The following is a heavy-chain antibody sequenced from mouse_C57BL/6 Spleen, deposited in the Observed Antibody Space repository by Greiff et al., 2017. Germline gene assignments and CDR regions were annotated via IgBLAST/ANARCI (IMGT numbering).Heavy chain of an antibody. CDR2: INPNYGTT. J-gene: IGHJ4*01. CDR1: GYSFTDYN. V-gene: IGHV1-39*01. CDR3: ARSGYYGSPGAMDY. D-gene: IGHD1-1*01. Sequence: EVKLMESGPELVKPGASVKISCKASGYSFTDYNMNWVKQSNGKSLEWIGVINPNYGTTSYNQKFKGKATLTVDQSSSAAYMQLNSLTSEDSAVDYCARSGYYGSPGAMDYWGQGTSVTVAS.